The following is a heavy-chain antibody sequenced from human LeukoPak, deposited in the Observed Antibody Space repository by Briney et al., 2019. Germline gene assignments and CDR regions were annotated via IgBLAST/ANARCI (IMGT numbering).Heavy chain of an antibody. V-gene: IGHV4-61*08. CDR2: IYYSGST. D-gene: IGHD6-13*01. CDR1: GGSISSGDYY. CDR3: ARYTSSGSSRFDP. J-gene: IGHJ5*02. Sequence: SETLSLTCTVSGGSISSGDYYWSWIRQPPGKGLEWIGYIYYSGSTNYNPSLKSRVTISVDTSKNQFSLKLSSVTAADTAVYYCARYTSSGSSRFDPWGQGTLVTVSS.